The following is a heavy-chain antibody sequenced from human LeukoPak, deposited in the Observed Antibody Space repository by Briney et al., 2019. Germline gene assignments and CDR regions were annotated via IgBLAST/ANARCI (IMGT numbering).Heavy chain of an antibody. Sequence: GGSLRLSCAASGFTFSSYGMSWVRQALGKGLEWVSAISGSGGSTYYADSVKGRFTISRDNAKNSLYLQMNSLRAEDTALYYCARDGDTVLTRGYYYYMDVWGKGTTVTVSS. CDR2: ISGSGGST. CDR3: ARDGDTVLTRGYYYYMDV. V-gene: IGHV3-23*01. CDR1: GFTFSSYG. J-gene: IGHJ6*03. D-gene: IGHD4-23*01.